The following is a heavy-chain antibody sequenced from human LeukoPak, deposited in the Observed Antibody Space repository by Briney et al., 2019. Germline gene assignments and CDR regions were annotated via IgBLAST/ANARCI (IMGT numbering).Heavy chain of an antibody. Sequence: GGSLRLSCAASGFTFTGYAMSWVRQAPGKGLEWVSTISGSGGTTNYADSVKGRFTISRDNSKDTLYLQMNSPRAEDTAIYYCAKSWIRVGSFDFWGQGTLVIVSS. CDR3: AKSWIRVGSFDF. CDR1: GFTFTGYA. V-gene: IGHV3-23*01. CDR2: ISGSGGTT. J-gene: IGHJ4*02. D-gene: IGHD5-18*01.